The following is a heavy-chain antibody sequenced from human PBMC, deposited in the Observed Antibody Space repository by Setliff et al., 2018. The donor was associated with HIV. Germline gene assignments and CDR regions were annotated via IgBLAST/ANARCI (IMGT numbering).Heavy chain of an antibody. J-gene: IGHJ4*02. CDR2: IYSGGSST. CDR1: GFTVSSNY. CDR3: AKFLGIGRYFDY. Sequence: GGSLRLSCAASGFTVSSNYMSWVRQAPGKGLEWVSIIYSGGSSTYYADSVKGRFTISRDNSKNTLYLQLNNLRAEDTAVYYCAKFLGIGRYFDYWGQGTLVTVSS. V-gene: IGHV3-23*03. D-gene: IGHD7-27*01.